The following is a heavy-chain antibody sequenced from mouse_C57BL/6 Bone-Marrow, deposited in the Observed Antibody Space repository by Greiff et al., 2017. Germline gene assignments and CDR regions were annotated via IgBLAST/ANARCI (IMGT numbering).Heavy chain of an antibody. Sequence: EVKLMESGGGLVQPGGSLSLSCAASGFTFTAYYMSWVRQPPGKALEWLGFLRNKDNGYTTAYSASVKGRFTISRDKSQSSLYLQMNARRAEDSATYYCSRYYYGCDYWGQGTTLTVSS. V-gene: IGHV7-3*01. J-gene: IGHJ2*01. CDR1: GFTFTAYY. CDR3: SRYYYGCDY. CDR2: LRNKDNGYTT. D-gene: IGHD1-2*01.